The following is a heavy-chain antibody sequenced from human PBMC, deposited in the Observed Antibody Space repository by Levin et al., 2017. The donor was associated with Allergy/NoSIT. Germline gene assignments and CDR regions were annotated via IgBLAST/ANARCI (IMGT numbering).Heavy chain of an antibody. V-gene: IGHV3-66*01. Sequence: LSLTCAASGFTVSSNYMSWVRQAPGKGLEWVSVIYSGGSTYYADSVKGRFTISRDNSKNTLYLQMNSLRAEDTAVYYCARVVISYCGGDCYFDPGWYYFDYWGQGTLVTVSS. CDR3: ARVVISYCGGDCYFDPGWYYFDY. D-gene: IGHD2-21*02. J-gene: IGHJ4*02. CDR2: IYSGGST. CDR1: GFTVSSNY.